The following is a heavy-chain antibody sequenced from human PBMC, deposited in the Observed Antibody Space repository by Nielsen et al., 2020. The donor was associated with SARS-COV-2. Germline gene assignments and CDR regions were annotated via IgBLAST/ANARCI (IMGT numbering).Heavy chain of an antibody. CDR2: ISAYNANT. D-gene: IGHD2-15*01. J-gene: IGHJ6*03. CDR3: ARAVGSAFYYYYMDV. CDR1: GYTFTGYY. Sequence: ASVKVSCKASGYTFTGYYIHWVRQAPGQGLEWMGWISAYNANTNYAQKLQGRVTMTTDTSTSTAYMELRSLRSDDTAVYYCARAVGSAFYYYYMDVWGQGTAVTVSS. V-gene: IGHV1-18*04.